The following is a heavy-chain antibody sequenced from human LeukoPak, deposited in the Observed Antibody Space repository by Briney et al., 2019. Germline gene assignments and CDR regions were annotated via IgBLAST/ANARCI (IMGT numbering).Heavy chain of an antibody. CDR2: MNPNSGNT. D-gene: IGHD3-10*01. J-gene: IGHJ6*03. CDR3: ARSGYYYYYMDV. CDR1: GYTFTSYD. V-gene: IGHV1-8*03. Sequence: ASVKVSCKASGYTFTSYDINWVRQATGQGLEGMGWMNPNSGNTGYAQKFQGRVTITRNTSISTAYMELSSLRSEDTAVYYCARSGYYYYYMDVWGKGTTVTVSS.